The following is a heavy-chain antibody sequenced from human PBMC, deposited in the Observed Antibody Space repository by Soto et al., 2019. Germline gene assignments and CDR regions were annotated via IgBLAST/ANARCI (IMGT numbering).Heavy chain of an antibody. CDR3: ALWGFRDGNNSKYNYSGMDV. V-gene: IGHV1-69*01. Sequence: VQLVQSGAEVKKPGSSVKLSCKASGGTFNRYTISWVRQAPGQGLEWMGGITPIFGTANYAQKFQGRAAIIADESTSAAYMELRSLRSEDTAVYYCALWGFRDGNNSKYNYSGMDVWGQGTTVTVSS. J-gene: IGHJ6*02. D-gene: IGHD1-1*01. CDR1: GGTFNRYT. CDR2: ITPIFGTA.